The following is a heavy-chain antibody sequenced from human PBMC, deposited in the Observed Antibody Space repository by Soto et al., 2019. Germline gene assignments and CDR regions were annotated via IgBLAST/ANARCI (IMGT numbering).Heavy chain of an antibody. CDR1: GYTFTSYG. CDR3: AREKGVVRDIFYYYYGMDV. CDR2: IGAYNGNT. D-gene: IGHD2-2*01. J-gene: IGHJ6*02. Sequence: ASVKVSCKASGYTFTSYGISWVRQAPGQGLEWVGWIGAYNGNTNYAQKLQGRVTMTTDTSTSTAYMELRSLRSDDTAVYYCAREKGVVRDIFYYYYGMDVWGQGTTVTVSS. V-gene: IGHV1-18*04.